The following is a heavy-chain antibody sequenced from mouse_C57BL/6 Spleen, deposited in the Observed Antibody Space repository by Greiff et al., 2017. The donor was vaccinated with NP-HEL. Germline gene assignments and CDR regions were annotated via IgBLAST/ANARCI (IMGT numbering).Heavy chain of an antibody. CDR1: GYAFTNYW. CDR3: ARGGYYGSSSYFDY. CDR2: IYPGSGGT. D-gene: IGHD1-1*01. J-gene: IGHJ2*01. Sequence: QVQLQQSGAELVRPGTSVKVSCKASGYAFTNYWIKWVKQRPGQGLEWIGVIYPGSGGTNYNEKFKGKATLTVDKSSSTAYMQLSSLTSEDYAVNISARGGYYGSSSYFDYWGQGTTLTVSS. V-gene: IGHV1-54*01.